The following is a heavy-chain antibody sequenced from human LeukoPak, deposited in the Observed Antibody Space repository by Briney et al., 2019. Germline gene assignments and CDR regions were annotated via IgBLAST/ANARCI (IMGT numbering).Heavy chain of an antibody. CDR1: GFTFSSSA. D-gene: IGHD3-3*01. CDR3: ARTDLENHFLGVVGAFDI. Sequence: GGSLRLSCAASGFTFSSSAMNWVRQAPGKGLEWVSSINNVGSHIYYADSVKGRFTISRDNAKNSLYLQMNSLRAEDTAVYYCARTDLENHFLGVVGAFDIWGQGTMVTVSS. J-gene: IGHJ3*02. CDR2: INNVGSHI. V-gene: IGHV3-21*04.